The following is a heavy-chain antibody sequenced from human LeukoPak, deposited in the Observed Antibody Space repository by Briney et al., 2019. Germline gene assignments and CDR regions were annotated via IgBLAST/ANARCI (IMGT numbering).Heavy chain of an antibody. Sequence: GGSLRLSCAASVLTFSSYWMHWVRQAPEKGLVWVSPINSDGSSTSYADSVKGRFTIARDNAKNTLYLQMNSLRAEDTAVYYCARAPMVRGLRGWFDPWGQGTLVTVSS. J-gene: IGHJ5*02. CDR1: VLTFSSYW. CDR2: INSDGSST. CDR3: ARAPMVRGLRGWFDP. V-gene: IGHV3-74*01. D-gene: IGHD3-10*01.